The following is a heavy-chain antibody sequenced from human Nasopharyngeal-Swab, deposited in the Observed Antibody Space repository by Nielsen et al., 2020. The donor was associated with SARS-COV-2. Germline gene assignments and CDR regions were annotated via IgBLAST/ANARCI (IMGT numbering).Heavy chain of an antibody. CDR2: IDPSDSYS. CDR3: ARHGESINNDY. D-gene: IGHD5-12*01. Sequence: GESLKISCKGSGYSFTSYWISWVRQMPGKGLEWMGRIDPSDSYSNYSPSFQGHVTISADKSINTAYLQWSSLKASDTAMYYCARHGESINNDYWGQGTLVTVSS. J-gene: IGHJ4*02. CDR1: GYSFTSYW. V-gene: IGHV5-10-1*01.